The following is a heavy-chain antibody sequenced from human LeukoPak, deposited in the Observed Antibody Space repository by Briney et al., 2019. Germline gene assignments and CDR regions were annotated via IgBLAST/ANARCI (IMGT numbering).Heavy chain of an antibody. CDR1: GYTFTSYY. J-gene: IGHJ4*02. V-gene: IGHV1-46*01. CDR2: INPSGGST. CDR3: ARDAYCGGDCYTPGHADY. Sequence: ASVKVSCKASGYTFTSYYMHWVRQAPGQGLEWMGIINPSGGSTSYAQKFQGRVTMTRDTSTSTVYMELSSLRSEDTAVYYCARDAYCGGDCYTPGHADYWGQGTLVTVSS. D-gene: IGHD2-21*01.